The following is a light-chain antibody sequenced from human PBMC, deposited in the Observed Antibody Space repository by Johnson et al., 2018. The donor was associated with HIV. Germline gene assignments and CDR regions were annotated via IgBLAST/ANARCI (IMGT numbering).Light chain of an antibody. J-gene: IGLJ1*01. V-gene: IGLV1-51*02. Sequence: QSVLTQPPSVSAAPGQKVTVSCSGSSSNIGSNDVSWYQQFPGAAPKLLIYENNKRPSGIPDRFSGSKSGTSATLGITGLQTGDEADYYCGTWDSSLPAYVLGTGPKVTVL. CDR3: GTWDSSLPAYV. CDR2: ENN. CDR1: SSNIGSND.